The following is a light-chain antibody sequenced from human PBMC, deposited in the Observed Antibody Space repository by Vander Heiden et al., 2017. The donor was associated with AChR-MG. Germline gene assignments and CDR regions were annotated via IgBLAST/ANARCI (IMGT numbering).Light chain of an antibody. J-gene: IGLJ1*01. V-gene: IGLV1-40*01. Sequence: QSVLTQSPSVSGAPGQRVTISCTGSSSNIGAGYDVHWYQQLPGTAPKLLIFGNSNRPSGVPDRFSGSKSGTSASLEITGLQAEDEADDYCQYYDNSLSGYVFGTGTKVTVL. CDR1: SSNIGAGYD. CDR3: QYYDNSLSGYV. CDR2: GNS.